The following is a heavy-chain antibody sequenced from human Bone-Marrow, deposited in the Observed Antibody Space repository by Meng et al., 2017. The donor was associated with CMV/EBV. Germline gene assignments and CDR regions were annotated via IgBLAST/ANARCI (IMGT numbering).Heavy chain of an antibody. D-gene: IGHD2-2*02. CDR2: IRYDGSNK. CDR3: ARLCSTSCYTDAFDI. CDR1: GFTFSSYG. Sequence: GESLKISCAASGFTFSSYGMHWVRQAPGKGLEWVAFIRYDGSNKYYADSVKGRFTISRDNSKNTLYLQMNSLRAEDTAVYYCARLCSTSCYTDAFDIWGQGTMVTVS. V-gene: IGHV3-30*02. J-gene: IGHJ3*02.